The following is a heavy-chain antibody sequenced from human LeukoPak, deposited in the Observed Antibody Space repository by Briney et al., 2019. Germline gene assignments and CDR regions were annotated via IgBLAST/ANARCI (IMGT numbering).Heavy chain of an antibody. CDR2: INHSGTRS. Sequence: SQTLSLTCAVYGGSFSGYFWGWIRQTPGKGPDWLGEINHSGTRSYYNPSLKSRVTISVDTSKHQFSLNLRSVTAADTAVYYCTRGQYKRDYWGQGTLVTVSS. CDR3: TRGQYKRDY. V-gene: IGHV4-34*01. D-gene: IGHD1-14*01. CDR1: GGSFSGYF. J-gene: IGHJ4*02.